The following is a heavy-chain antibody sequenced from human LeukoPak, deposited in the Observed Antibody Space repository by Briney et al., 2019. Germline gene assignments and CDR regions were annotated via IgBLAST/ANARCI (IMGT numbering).Heavy chain of an antibody. J-gene: IGHJ4*02. V-gene: IGHV1-46*01. CDR3: ASEREDYGDPSLYDY. CDR1: GYTFTSYY. Sequence: GASVKVSCKASGYTFTSYYMHWVRQAPGQGLEWMGIINPSGGSTSYAQKFQGRVTMTRDMSTSTVYMELSSLRSEDTAVYYCASEREDYGDPSLYDYWGQGTLVTVSS. CDR2: INPSGGST. D-gene: IGHD4-17*01.